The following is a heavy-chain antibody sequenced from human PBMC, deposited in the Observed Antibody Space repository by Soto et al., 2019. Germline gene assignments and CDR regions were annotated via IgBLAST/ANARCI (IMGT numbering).Heavy chain of an antibody. V-gene: IGHV3-30-3*01. CDR1: GFTFSSYA. D-gene: IGHD4-17*01. CDR2: ISYDGSNK. Sequence: QVQLVESGGGVVQPGRSLRLSCAASGFTFSSYAMHWVRQAPGKGLEWVAVISYDGSNKYYADSVKGRFTISRDNSKNTLYLQMNSLRAEDTAVYYCASPTVTTFRSRAPLGHWGQGTLVTVSS. J-gene: IGHJ4*02. CDR3: ASPTVTTFRSRAPLGH.